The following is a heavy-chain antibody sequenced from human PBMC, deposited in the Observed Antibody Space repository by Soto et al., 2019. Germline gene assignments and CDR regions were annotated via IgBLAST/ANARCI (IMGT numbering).Heavy chain of an antibody. D-gene: IGHD3-3*01. CDR3: ARDRAGWSGQYGMDV. CDR2: IYYSGST. Sequence: PSETLSLTCTVSGGSISSGVYYWSWIRQHPGKGLEWIGYIYYSGSTYYNPSLKSRVTISVDTSKNQFSLKLSSVTAADTAVYYCARDRAGWSGQYGMDVWGQGTTVTVSS. J-gene: IGHJ6*02. CDR1: GGSISSGVYY. V-gene: IGHV4-31*03.